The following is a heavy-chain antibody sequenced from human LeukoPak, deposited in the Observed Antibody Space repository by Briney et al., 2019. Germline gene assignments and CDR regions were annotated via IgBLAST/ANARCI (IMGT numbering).Heavy chain of an antibody. D-gene: IGHD2-2*01. CDR3: ARQDVVPAAISWFDP. CDR1: GGSISSSSYY. V-gene: IGHV4-39*01. J-gene: IGHJ5*02. Sequence: PSETLSLTCTVSGGSISSSSYYWGWIRQPPGKGLEWIGSIYYSGSTYYNPSLKSRVTISVDTSKNQFSLKLSSVTAADTAVYCCARQDVVPAAISWFDPWGQGTLVTVSS. CDR2: IYYSGST.